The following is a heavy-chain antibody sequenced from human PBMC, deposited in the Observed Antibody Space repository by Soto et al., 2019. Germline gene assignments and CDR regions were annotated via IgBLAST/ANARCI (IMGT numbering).Heavy chain of an antibody. CDR3: AKPYYNGWLLFTA. J-gene: IGHJ5*02. V-gene: IGHV1-8*01. Sequence: ASVKVSCKASGYTFTNFDIHWVRQATGQGLEWMGWINPNSDTTNYAQKFQDRVTMTRNTSIDTAYMEVSSLRSEDTAIYYCAKPYYNGWLLFTAWGQGTLVTVPQ. CDR2: INPNSDTT. D-gene: IGHD3-10*01. CDR1: GYTFTNFD.